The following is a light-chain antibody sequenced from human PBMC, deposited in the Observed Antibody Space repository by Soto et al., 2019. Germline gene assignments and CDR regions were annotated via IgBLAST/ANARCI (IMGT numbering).Light chain of an antibody. J-gene: IGLJ2*01. CDR1: SSNIGSNY. CDR3: AAWDDSLSGVV. CDR2: RNN. Sequence: QAVVTQPTSASGTPGQRVTISCSGSSSNIGSNYVYWYQQLPGTAPKLLIYRNNQRPSGVPDRFSGSKYGTSASLAISGLSSEDEADYYCAAWDDSLSGVVFGGRTKLPVL. V-gene: IGLV1-47*01.